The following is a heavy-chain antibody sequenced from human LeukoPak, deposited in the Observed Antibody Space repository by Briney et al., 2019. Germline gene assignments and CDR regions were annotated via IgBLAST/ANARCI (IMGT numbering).Heavy chain of an antibody. D-gene: IGHD2-2*01. V-gene: IGHV3-30*18. CDR3: AKDPSPLYCSSTSCSPYGMDV. CDR2: ISYDGSNK. J-gene: IGHJ6*04. Sequence: RSLRLSCAASGFTFSSYAMHWVRQAPGKGLEWVAVISYDGSNKYYADSVKGRFTISRDNSKNTLYLQMNSLRAEDTAAYYCAKDPSPLYCSSTSCSPYGMDVWGKGTTVTVSS. CDR1: GFTFSSYA.